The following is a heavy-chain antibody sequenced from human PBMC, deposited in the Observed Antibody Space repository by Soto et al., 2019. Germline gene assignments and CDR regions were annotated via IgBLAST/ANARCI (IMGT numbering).Heavy chain of an antibody. CDR2: INHSGST. Sequence: PSETLSLTCAVYGGSFSGYYWSWIRQPPGKGLEWIGEINHSGSTNYNPSLKSRVTISVDTSKNQFSLKLSSVTAADTAVYYCARGGVYSKSLYYYYYMDVWGKGTTVTVSS. D-gene: IGHD4-4*01. CDR1: GGSFSGYY. CDR3: ARGGVYSKSLYYYYYMDV. V-gene: IGHV4-34*01. J-gene: IGHJ6*03.